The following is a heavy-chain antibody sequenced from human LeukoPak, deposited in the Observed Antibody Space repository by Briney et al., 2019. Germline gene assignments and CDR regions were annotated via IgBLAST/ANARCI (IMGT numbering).Heavy chain of an antibody. Sequence: GGSLRLSCAASGFTLGSYWMAWVRQAPGKELEWVATTKDDGSQKYYVDSVKGRFTISRDNSKNTLYLQMNSLRAEDTAVYYCARAWDCSSTSCLDAFDIWGQGTMVTVSS. CDR1: GFTLGSYW. J-gene: IGHJ3*02. CDR2: TKDDGSQK. CDR3: ARAWDCSSTSCLDAFDI. D-gene: IGHD2-2*01. V-gene: IGHV3-7*01.